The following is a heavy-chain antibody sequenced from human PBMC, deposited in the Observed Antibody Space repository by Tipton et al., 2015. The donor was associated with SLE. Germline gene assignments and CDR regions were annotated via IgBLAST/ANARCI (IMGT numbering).Heavy chain of an antibody. D-gene: IGHD6-6*01. Sequence: PGLVKPSETLSRTCTVSGGSITNTNYYWGWIRQPPGKGLEWIGSMSYSGSAHYNPSLKSRVTISIDTSKNQFSLKLNSVTAADTAVYHCVVSSGPARFWFDPWGQGTLVTVSS. CDR1: GGSITNTNYY. CDR2: MSYSGSA. CDR3: VVSSGPARFWFDP. V-gene: IGHV4-39*01. J-gene: IGHJ5*02.